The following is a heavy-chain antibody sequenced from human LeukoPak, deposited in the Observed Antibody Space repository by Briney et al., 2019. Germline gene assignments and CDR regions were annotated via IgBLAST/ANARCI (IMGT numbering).Heavy chain of an antibody. Sequence: GASVKVSFKASGYTFTGYHMHWVRQAPGQGREWMGRINPNSGDTNYAQNFQGRVTITRDTAISTAYMELSRLRSDDTAVYYCARDYCSSTSCLFDYWGQGTLVTVSS. J-gene: IGHJ4*02. D-gene: IGHD2-2*01. V-gene: IGHV1-2*06. CDR1: GYTFTGYH. CDR3: ARDYCSSTSCLFDY. CDR2: INPNSGDT.